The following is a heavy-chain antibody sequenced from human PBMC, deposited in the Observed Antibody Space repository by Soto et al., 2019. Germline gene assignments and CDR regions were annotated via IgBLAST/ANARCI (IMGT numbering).Heavy chain of an antibody. J-gene: IGHJ6*02. V-gene: IGHV3-48*01. D-gene: IGHD3-10*01. CDR2: ITTTSSTM. Sequence: XESLRLSCTPSGFIFSDYSMNWVRQAPGKGLEWISYITTTSSTMYYADSVKGRFTISRDNAKNMLYLQMNSLRAEDTAVYYCARDRSGSSGYYGMGVWGQGTTVTVSS. CDR1: GFIFSDYS. CDR3: ARDRSGSSGYYGMGV.